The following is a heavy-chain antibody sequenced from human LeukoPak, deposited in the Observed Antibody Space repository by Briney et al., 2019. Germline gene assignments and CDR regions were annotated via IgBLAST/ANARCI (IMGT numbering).Heavy chain of an antibody. CDR3: ARTLIGTYSTFDI. CDR2: INPNSGGT. D-gene: IGHD1-26*01. V-gene: IGHV1-2*02. Sequence: ASVKVSCKASGYTFTGYYMHWVRQAPGQGLEWMGWINPNSGGTNYAEKFQGRVTMTRDTSISTAYMKLSRLRSDDTAVYYCARTLIGTYSTFDIWGQGTMVTVSS. J-gene: IGHJ3*02. CDR1: GYTFTGYY.